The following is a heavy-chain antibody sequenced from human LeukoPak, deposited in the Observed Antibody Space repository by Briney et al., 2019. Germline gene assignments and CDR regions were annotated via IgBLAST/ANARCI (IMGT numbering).Heavy chain of an antibody. CDR2: ISGSGGST. CDR3: AEGSSWYRSGYFDY. D-gene: IGHD6-13*01. CDR1: GFTFSSYA. J-gene: IGHJ4*02. V-gene: IGHV3-23*01. Sequence: GGSLRLSCAASGFTFSSYAMSWVRQAPGKGLEWVSAISGSGGSTYYADSVKGRFTISRDNSKNTLYLQMNSLRAEDTVVYYCAEGSSWYRSGYFDYWGQGTLVTVSS.